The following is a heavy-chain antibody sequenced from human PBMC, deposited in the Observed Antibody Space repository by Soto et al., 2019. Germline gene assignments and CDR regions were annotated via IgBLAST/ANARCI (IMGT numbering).Heavy chain of an antibody. V-gene: IGHV4-34*01. CDR2: INHSGST. CDR3: ARRRGRQQLVQRYYNGMDV. Sequence: SEILSLTCAAYGGSFSGYYWSWIRQSPGKVLEWIGEINHSGSTNYNPSLKRRVTISVDTSKNQFSLKLSSVSAADTAVYFCARRRGRQQLVQRYYNGMDVWGQGTTVTVSS. CDR1: GGSFSGYY. D-gene: IGHD6-13*01. J-gene: IGHJ6*02.